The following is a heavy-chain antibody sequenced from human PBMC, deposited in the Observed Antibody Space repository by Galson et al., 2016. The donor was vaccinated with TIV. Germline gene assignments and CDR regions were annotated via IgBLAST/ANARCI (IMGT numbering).Heavy chain of an antibody. CDR2: ISGRGSYI. Sequence: SLRLSCAASGFMFSNDNMHWVRQAPGKGLEWVACISGRGSYISYADSVKGRFTISRDNARTSLDLHMDSLGAEDTAIYYCTREDGNYVPVYDGFDIWGPGTMVTVSS. CDR3: TREDGNYVPVYDGFDI. CDR1: GFMFSNDN. D-gene: IGHD4-17*01. J-gene: IGHJ3*02. V-gene: IGHV3-21*04.